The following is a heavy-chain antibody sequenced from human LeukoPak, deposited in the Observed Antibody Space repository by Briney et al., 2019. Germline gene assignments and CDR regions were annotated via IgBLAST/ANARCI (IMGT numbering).Heavy chain of an antibody. CDR1: GFIFSRYW. V-gene: IGHV3-21*01. CDR2: ISSSSSYI. D-gene: IGHD6-6*01. CDR3: ARAYSSSSFLDY. Sequence: GGSLRLSCAASGFIFSRYWMHWVRQAPGKGLEWVSSISSSSSYIYYADSVKGRFTISRDNAKNSLYLQMNSLRAEDTAVYYCARAYSSSSFLDYWGQGTLVTVSS. J-gene: IGHJ4*02.